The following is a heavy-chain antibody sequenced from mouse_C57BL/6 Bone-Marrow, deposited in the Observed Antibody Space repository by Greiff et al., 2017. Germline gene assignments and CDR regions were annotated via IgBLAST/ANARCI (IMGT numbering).Heavy chain of an antibody. CDR2: ISDGGSYT. V-gene: IGHV5-4*01. CDR3: ARDEMRDSSGYYWFAY. CDR1: GFTFSSYA. J-gene: IGHJ3*01. Sequence: EVKLVESGGGLVKPGGSLKLSCAASGFTFSSYAMSWVRQTPEKRLEWVATISDGGSYTYYPDNVKGRFTISRDNAKNNLYLQMSHLKSEDTAMYYCARDEMRDSSGYYWFAYWGQGTLVTVSA. D-gene: IGHD3-2*02.